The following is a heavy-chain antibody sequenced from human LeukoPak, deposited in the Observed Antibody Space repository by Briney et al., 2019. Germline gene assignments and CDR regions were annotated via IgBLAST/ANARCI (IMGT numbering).Heavy chain of an antibody. J-gene: IGHJ4*02. CDR2: ISSSSSYI. Sequence: GGSLRLSCAASGFTFSSYSMNWVRQAPGKGLEWVSSISSSSSYIYYADSVKGRFTISRDNAKNSLYLQMNSLRAEDTAVYYCAKDSDYDSSGYYYVGFDYWGQGTLVTVSS. V-gene: IGHV3-21*04. CDR3: AKDSDYDSSGYYYVGFDY. CDR1: GFTFSSYS. D-gene: IGHD3-22*01.